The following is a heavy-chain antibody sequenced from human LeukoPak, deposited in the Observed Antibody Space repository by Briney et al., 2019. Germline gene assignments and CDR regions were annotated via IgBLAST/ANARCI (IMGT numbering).Heavy chain of an antibody. D-gene: IGHD3-10*01. CDR3: ARGPKIPYYYGSGILV. J-gene: IGHJ4*02. V-gene: IGHV1-18*01. CDR2: ISAYNGNT. CDR1: GYTFTSYG. Sequence: ASVKVSCRASGYTFTSYGISWVRQAPGQGLELMGWISAYNGNTNYAQKLQGRVTMTTDTSTSTAYMELRSLRSDDTAVYYCARGPKIPYYYGSGILVWGQGTLVTVSS.